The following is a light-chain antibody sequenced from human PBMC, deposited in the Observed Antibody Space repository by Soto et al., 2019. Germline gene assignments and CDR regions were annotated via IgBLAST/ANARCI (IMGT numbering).Light chain of an antibody. V-gene: IGKV3-15*01. CDR3: QQYDNWHPIT. CDR1: QSVSSN. CDR2: AAS. J-gene: IGKJ5*01. Sequence: EIVMSQSPATLSVSPGERSTLSCRASQSVSSNLAWYQQRPVHAPRLLXYAASTRATGIPARFSGSGSGTEFTLTISSLQYDDFAIYYCQQYDNWHPITFGQGTRLEIK.